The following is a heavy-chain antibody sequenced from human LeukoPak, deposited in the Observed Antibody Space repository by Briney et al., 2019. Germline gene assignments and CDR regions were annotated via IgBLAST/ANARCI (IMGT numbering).Heavy chain of an antibody. CDR1: GGSISSSSYY. J-gene: IGHJ6*03. CDR2: IYYSGST. D-gene: IGHD1-26*01. CDR3: ARVQVAGSGRYYYYYMDV. Sequence: SETLSLTCTVSGGSISSSSYYWGWIRQPPGKGLEWIGSIYYSGSTYYNPSLKSRVTMSVDTSKNQFSLKLSSVTAADTAVFYCARVQVAGSGRYYYYYMDVWGKGTTVTISS. V-gene: IGHV4-39*07.